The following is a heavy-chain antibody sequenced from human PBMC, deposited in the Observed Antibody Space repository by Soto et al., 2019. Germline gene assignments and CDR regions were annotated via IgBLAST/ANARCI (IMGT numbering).Heavy chain of an antibody. D-gene: IGHD2-21*01. J-gene: IGHJ4*02. CDR1: GYIFIHYY. CDR2: INPNGGST. Sequence: QVQLVQSGAEVKKPGASVKGSCKASGYIFIHYYIHWVRQAPGQGLEWMAIINPNGGSTNYAQKFQGRVTVTSDPSTSTVSMELNSLGYDETAVYFCARSLLQGDFWGQGTLVTVSS. V-gene: IGHV1-46*01. CDR3: ARSLLQGDF.